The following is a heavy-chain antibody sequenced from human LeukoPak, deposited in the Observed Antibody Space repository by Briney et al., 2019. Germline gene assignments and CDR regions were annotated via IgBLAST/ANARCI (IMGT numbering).Heavy chain of an antibody. Sequence: ASVKVSCKASGYTFTSYAIHWVRQAPGQRLEWMGWINAGNGITKYSQEFQGRVTITRDTSASTAYMELSSLRSDDVAVYYCARARYTNYAMDYWGQGTLTTVSS. V-gene: IGHV1-3*03. J-gene: IGHJ4*02. CDR2: INAGNGIT. D-gene: IGHD4-11*01. CDR1: GYTFTSYA. CDR3: ARARYTNYAMDY.